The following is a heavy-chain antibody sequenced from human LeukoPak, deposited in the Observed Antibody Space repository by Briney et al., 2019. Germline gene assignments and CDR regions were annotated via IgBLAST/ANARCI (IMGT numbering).Heavy chain of an antibody. Sequence: GGSLRLSCAASGFTVSSNYMSWVRQAPGKGLEWVSVIYSGGSTYYADSVKGRFTISRDNSKNTLYLQMNSLRAEDTAVYYCASYYYASTRGYFQHWGQGTLVTVSS. J-gene: IGHJ1*01. CDR1: GFTVSSNY. CDR3: ASYYYASTRGYFQH. CDR2: IYSGGST. D-gene: IGHD3-22*01. V-gene: IGHV3-53*01.